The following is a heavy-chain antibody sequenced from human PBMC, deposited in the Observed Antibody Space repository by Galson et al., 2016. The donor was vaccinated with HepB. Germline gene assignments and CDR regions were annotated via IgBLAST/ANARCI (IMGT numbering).Heavy chain of an antibody. J-gene: IGHJ4*02. Sequence: SVKVSCKASGGTFSSYAISWVRQAPGQGLEWMGRIIPIFATVNYAQKFQGRVTITADESTSTAYMELSSLRSEDTAVYYCVREGPDYYDSGLDNWGQGTLVTVSS. CDR1: GGTFSSYA. CDR3: VREGPDYYDSGLDN. D-gene: IGHD3-22*01. V-gene: IGHV1-69*13. CDR2: IIPIFATV.